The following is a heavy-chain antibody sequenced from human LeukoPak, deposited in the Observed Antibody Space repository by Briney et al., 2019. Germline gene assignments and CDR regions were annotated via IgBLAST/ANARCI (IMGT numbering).Heavy chain of an antibody. CDR1: GFSFRDYA. Sequence: GGSLRLSCAASGFSFRDYAMTWVRQAPGKGLEWVSTVSGGAEATYYADSVKGRFAISRDNSKSALYLQMNSLRAEDTAIYYCAKDTPLTAYTSGWSNNCFDYWGQGTLVTISS. D-gene: IGHD6-19*01. V-gene: IGHV3-23*01. J-gene: IGHJ4*02. CDR3: AKDTPLTAYTSGWSNNCFDY. CDR2: VSGGAEAT.